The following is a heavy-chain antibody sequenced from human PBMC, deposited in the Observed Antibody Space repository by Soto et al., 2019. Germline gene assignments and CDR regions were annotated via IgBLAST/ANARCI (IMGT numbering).Heavy chain of an antibody. Sequence: SSETLSLTCTVSGGSISSGGYYWSWIRQHPGKGLEWIGYIYYSGSTYYNPSLKSRVTLSVDTSKNQFSLKLSSVTAADTAVYYCARENVPAAALTVGMDVWGQGTTVTVSS. CDR1: GGSISSGGYY. J-gene: IGHJ6*02. V-gene: IGHV4-31*03. D-gene: IGHD2-2*01. CDR3: ARENVPAAALTVGMDV. CDR2: IYYSGST.